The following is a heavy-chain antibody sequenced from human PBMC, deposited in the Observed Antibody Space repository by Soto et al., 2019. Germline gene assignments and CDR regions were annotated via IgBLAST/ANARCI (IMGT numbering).Heavy chain of an antibody. V-gene: IGHV3-53*01. D-gene: IGHD6-6*01. CDR2: IYSAGST. CDR3: ARAREQEYSSSIFFDY. J-gene: IGHJ4*01. CDR1: GLTVSRTQ. Sequence: GGSLRLSCAVSGLTVSRTQMSWVRQAPGKGLQWVSVIYSAGSTYYANAVKGRFTISRDISEKKIFLELNGLAVDDPAVYYCARAREQEYSSSIFFDYWGRGTVVTVSS.